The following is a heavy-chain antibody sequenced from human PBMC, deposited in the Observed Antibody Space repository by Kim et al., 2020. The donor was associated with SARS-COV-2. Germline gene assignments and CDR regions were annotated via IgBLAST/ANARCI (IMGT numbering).Heavy chain of an antibody. CDR3: ARLYNWNYGGALYFDY. J-gene: IGHJ4*02. Sequence: GGSLRLSCAASGFTFSDYYMSWIRQAPGKGLEWVSYISSSSSYTNYADSVKGRFTISRDNAKNSLYLQMNSLRAEDTAVYYCARLYNWNYGGALYFDYWGQGTLVTVSS. D-gene: IGHD1-7*01. CDR1: GFTFSDYY. V-gene: IGHV3-11*03. CDR2: ISSSSSYT.